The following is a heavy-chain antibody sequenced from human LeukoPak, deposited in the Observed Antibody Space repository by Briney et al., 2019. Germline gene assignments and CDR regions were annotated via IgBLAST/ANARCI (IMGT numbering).Heavy chain of an antibody. CDR1: GGSISGSY. D-gene: IGHD4-17*01. CDR2: MYNSGST. CDR3: ARGIESYGDYGY. Sequence: SETLSLTCTVSGGSISGSYWSWIRQPPGKGLEWIAYMYNSGSTNYNPSLKTRVTISIDTSKNQFSLKLSSLTAADTAIYYCARGIESYGDYGYWGQGILVTVSS. J-gene: IGHJ4*02. V-gene: IGHV4-59*01.